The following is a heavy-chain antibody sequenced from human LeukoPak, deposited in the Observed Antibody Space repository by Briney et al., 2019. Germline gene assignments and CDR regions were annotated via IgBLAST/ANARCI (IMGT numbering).Heavy chain of an antibody. CDR2: IYYSGST. V-gene: IGHV4-39*07. Sequence: SETLSLTCTVSGGSISSYYWGWIRQPPGKGLEWIGSIYYSGSTYYNPSLKSRVTISVDTSKNQFSLKLSSVTAADTAVYYCARSCLIVDIVATIRARLGGNAFDIWGQGTMVTVSS. CDR1: GGSISSYY. CDR3: ARSCLIVDIVATIRARLGGNAFDI. D-gene: IGHD5-12*01. J-gene: IGHJ3*02.